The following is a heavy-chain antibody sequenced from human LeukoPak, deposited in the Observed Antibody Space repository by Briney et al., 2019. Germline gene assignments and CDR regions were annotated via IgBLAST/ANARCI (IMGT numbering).Heavy chain of an antibody. CDR3: ARHLVPTAMLTAFDI. CDR1: GFTLSSYA. J-gene: IGHJ3*02. Sequence: QTGGSLRLSCAASGFTLSSYAMSWVRQAPGKGLEWVSGISGSGGSTYYADSVKGRFTISRDNSKNTLYLQMNSLRAEDTAVYYCARHLVPTAMLTAFDIWGQGTVVTVSS. CDR2: ISGSGGST. V-gene: IGHV3-23*01. D-gene: IGHD2-2*01.